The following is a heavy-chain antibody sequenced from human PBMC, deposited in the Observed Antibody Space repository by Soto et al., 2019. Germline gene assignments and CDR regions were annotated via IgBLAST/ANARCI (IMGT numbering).Heavy chain of an antibody. J-gene: IGHJ6*02. CDR2: ISYDGSNK. CDR3: AKGSRQQLVLYYYYGMDV. Sequence: PGGSLRLSCAASGFTFSSYGMHWVRQAPGKGLEWVAVISYDGSNKYYADSVKGRFTISRDNSKNTLYLQMNSLRAEDTAVYYCAKGSRQQLVLYYYYGMDVWGLGTTVTVSS. V-gene: IGHV3-30*18. D-gene: IGHD6-6*01. CDR1: GFTFSSYG.